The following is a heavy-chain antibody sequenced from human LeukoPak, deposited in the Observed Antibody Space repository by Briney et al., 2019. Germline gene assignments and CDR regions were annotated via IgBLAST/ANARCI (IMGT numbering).Heavy chain of an antibody. V-gene: IGHV3-23*01. CDR3: AKEGYCSSTSCYRPYYFDY. J-gene: IGHJ4*02. CDR1: GFTFSSYA. D-gene: IGHD2-2*02. CDR2: ISGSGGST. Sequence: PGGSLRLSCAASGFTFSSYAMSWVRQAPGKGLEWVSAISGSGGSTYYADSVKGRFTISRDNSKNTPYLQMNSLRAEDTAVYYCAKEGYCSSTSCYRPYYFDYWGQGTLVTVSS.